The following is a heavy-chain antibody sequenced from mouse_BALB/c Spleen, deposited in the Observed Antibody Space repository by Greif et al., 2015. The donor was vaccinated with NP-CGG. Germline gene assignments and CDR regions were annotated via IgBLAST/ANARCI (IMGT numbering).Heavy chain of an antibody. CDR2: INPSTGYT. CDR3: ARSVLPGYFDV. CDR1: GYTFTSYW. D-gene: IGHD1-1*01. J-gene: IGHJ1*01. V-gene: IGHV1-7*01. Sequence: VQLQQSGAELAKPGASVKMSCKASGYTFTSYWMHWVEQRPGQGLEWIGYINPSTGYTEYNQKFKDKATLTADKSSSTAYMQLSSLTSGDSAVYYCARSVLPGYFDVWGAGTTVTVSS.